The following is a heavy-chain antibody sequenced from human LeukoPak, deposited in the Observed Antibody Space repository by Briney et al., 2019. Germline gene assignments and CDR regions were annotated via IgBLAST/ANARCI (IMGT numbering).Heavy chain of an antibody. Sequence: PGGSLRLSCAASGFTFSSYAMSWVRQAPGKGLEWVSAISGSGGSTYYADSVKGRFTISRDNSKNTLYLQMNSLRAEDTAVYYCAKTQHYYGSGSYPSYYYYYGMDVWGQGTTVTVSS. J-gene: IGHJ6*02. CDR3: AKTQHYYGSGSYPSYYYYYGMDV. D-gene: IGHD3-10*01. CDR1: GFTFSSYA. CDR2: ISGSGGST. V-gene: IGHV3-23*01.